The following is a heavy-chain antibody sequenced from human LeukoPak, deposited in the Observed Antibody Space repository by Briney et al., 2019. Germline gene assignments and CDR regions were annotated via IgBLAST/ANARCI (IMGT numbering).Heavy chain of an antibody. CDR3: ARDRSTSQDH. J-gene: IGHJ4*02. D-gene: IGHD2-2*01. V-gene: IGHV4-38-2*02. CDR1: GYSIRSGYY. Sequence: PSETLSLTCAVSGYSIRSGYYWGWSRQPPGKGLEWICSIYPSGTTYYNPSLKSRFTISVDTSKNQFSLKLSSVTAADTAVYYCARDRSTSQDHWGQGTLVTVSS. CDR2: IYPSGTT.